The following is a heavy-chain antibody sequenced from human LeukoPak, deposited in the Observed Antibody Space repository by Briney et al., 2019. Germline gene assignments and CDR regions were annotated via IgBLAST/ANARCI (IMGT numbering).Heavy chain of an antibody. CDR1: GFTFSSYG. CDR2: ISGSGGST. CDR3: ARVSMVRERDYYYYMDV. D-gene: IGHD3-10*01. J-gene: IGHJ6*03. V-gene: IGHV3-23*01. Sequence: GGSLRLSCAASGFTFSSYGMSWVRQAPGKGLEWVSGISGSGGSTYYADSVKGRFTISRDNSKNTLYLQMNSLRAEDTALYYCARVSMVRERDYYYYMDVWGKGTTVTVSS.